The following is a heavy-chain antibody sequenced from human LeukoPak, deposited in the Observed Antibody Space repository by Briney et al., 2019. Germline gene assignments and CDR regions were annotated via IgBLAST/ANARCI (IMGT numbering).Heavy chain of an antibody. V-gene: IGHV1-69*05. D-gene: IGHD3-22*01. CDR2: IIPIFGTA. CDR1: GYTFTSYY. J-gene: IGHJ5*02. CDR3: ARDYYDSSGYYSYNWFDP. Sequence: SVKVSCKASGYTFTSYYMHWVRQAPGQGLEWMGGIIPIFGTANYAQKFQGRVTITTDESTSTAYMELSSLRSEDTAVYYCARDYYDSSGYYSYNWFDPWGQGTLVTVSS.